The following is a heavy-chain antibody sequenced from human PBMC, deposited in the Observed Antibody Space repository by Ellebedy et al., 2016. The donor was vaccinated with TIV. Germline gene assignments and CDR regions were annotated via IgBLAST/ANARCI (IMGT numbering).Heavy chain of an antibody. J-gene: IGHJ4*02. Sequence: GGSLRLXXAASGFTFSGFAMSWVRQAPGRWPEWVSSVSYTGDRTLYADSVKGRFTVSRDNSKKTVYLQMNSLRADDTAMYYCARGGCTSATCHPDPFDSWGQGTLVTVFS. V-gene: IGHV3-23*01. D-gene: IGHD2-8*02. CDR1: GFTFSGFA. CDR2: VSYTGDRT. CDR3: ARGGCTSATCHPDPFDS.